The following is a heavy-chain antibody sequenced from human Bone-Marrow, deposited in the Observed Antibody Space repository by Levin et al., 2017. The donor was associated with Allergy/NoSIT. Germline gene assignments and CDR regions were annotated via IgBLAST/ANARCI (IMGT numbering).Heavy chain of an antibody. J-gene: IGHJ3*02. CDR2: ISAGDAST. CDR3: AKVRRGLDAFDI. Sequence: PGGSLRLSCAASGFTFSSSAMSWVRQAPGKGQEWVSSISAGDASTYYTDSVKGRLTVSRDNSKNTLYLQMNSLRAEDTALYYCAKVRRGLDAFDIWGQGTMVTVSS. CDR1: GFTFSSSA. V-gene: IGHV3-23*01. D-gene: IGHD3/OR15-3a*01.